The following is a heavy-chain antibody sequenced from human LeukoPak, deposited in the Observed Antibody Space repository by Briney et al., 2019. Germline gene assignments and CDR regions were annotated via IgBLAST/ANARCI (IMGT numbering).Heavy chain of an antibody. CDR3: ARDVLYSGSPGY. V-gene: IGHV3-21*01. Sequence: PGGSLRLSCAASGFTFSSYSMNWVRQAPGKGLEWVSSISSSSSYIYYADSVKGRFTISRDNAKNSLYLQMNSLRAEDTAVYYCARDVLYSGSPGYWGQGTLVTVSS. D-gene: IGHD1-26*01. J-gene: IGHJ4*02. CDR2: ISSSSSYI. CDR1: GFTFSSYS.